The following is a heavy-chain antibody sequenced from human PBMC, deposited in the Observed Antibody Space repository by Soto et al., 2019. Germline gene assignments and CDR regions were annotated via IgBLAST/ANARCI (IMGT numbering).Heavy chain of an antibody. CDR2: IDASDSYT. V-gene: IGHV5-10-1*01. J-gene: IGHJ6*01. CDR1: GYSFPSYW. CDR3: ARLQEGYCSGGSCYYYYGMDV. D-gene: IGHD2-15*01. Sequence: RAESLTNCYKDSGYSFPSYWIIWVVQMPGKGLEWMGSIDASDSYTNYSPSFQGHVTISADKSISTAYLQWSSLKASDTAMYYCARLQEGYCSGGSCYYYYGMDVWGQGTTVTVSS.